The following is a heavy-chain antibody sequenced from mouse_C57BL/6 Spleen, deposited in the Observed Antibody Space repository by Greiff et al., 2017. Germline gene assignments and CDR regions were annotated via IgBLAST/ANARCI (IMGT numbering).Heavy chain of an antibody. D-gene: IGHD2-3*01. CDR2: IWTGGGT. CDR3: ARNRDYDGYSYAMDY. CDR1: GFSLTSYA. Sequence: VQLVESGPGLVAPSQSLSITCTVSGFSLTSYAISWVRQPPGKGLEWLGVIWTGGGTNYNSALKSRLSISKDNSKSQVFLKMNSLQTDDTARYYCARNRDYDGYSYAMDYWGQGTSVTVSS. J-gene: IGHJ4*01. V-gene: IGHV2-9-1*01.